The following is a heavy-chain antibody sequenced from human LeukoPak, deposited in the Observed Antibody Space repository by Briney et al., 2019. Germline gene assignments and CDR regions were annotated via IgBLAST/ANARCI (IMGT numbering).Heavy chain of an antibody. Sequence: GGSLRLSCAASGFTLRSYDMGWVRQAPGKGLEWVSAISGSGGSTYYADSVKGRFTISRDNSKNTLYLQMNSLRAEDTAVYYCAKTGATVVTSIYDYWGQGTLVTVSS. D-gene: IGHD4-23*01. J-gene: IGHJ4*02. CDR3: AKTGATVVTSIYDY. CDR2: ISGSGGST. V-gene: IGHV3-23*01. CDR1: GFTLRSYD.